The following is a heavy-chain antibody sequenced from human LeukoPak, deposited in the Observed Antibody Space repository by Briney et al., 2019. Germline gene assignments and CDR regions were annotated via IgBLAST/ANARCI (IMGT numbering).Heavy chain of an antibody. CDR3: AINPPDYYDSSPL. D-gene: IGHD3-22*01. Sequence: SETLSLTXTVSGGSISSYYWSWIRQPAGKGLEWIGRIYTSGSTNHNPSLKSRVTMSVDTSKNQFSLKLSSVTAADTAVYYCAINPPDYYDSSPLWGQGTLVTVSS. V-gene: IGHV4-4*07. J-gene: IGHJ4*02. CDR2: IYTSGST. CDR1: GGSISSYY.